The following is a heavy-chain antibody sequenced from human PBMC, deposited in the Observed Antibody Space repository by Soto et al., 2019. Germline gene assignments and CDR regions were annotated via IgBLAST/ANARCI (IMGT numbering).Heavy chain of an antibody. D-gene: IGHD6-19*01. V-gene: IGHV4-39*01. CDR2: IHYSGST. CDR3: ARHSSTGWYHSHY. CDR1: GGSLSSYY. J-gene: IGHJ4*02. Sequence: SENPFPPCTGSGGSLSSYYWGWVRPPPGKGLEWIGSIHYSGSTYYNPSLKSRVTISVDTSKNQFSLTLSSVTAADTAVYYCARHSSTGWYHSHYWGQGTRVTVSS.